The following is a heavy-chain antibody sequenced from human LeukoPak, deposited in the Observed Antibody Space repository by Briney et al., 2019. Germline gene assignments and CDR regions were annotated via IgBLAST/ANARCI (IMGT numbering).Heavy chain of an antibody. CDR3: AKAAYCTSTSCHFSGYAQRPLDS. V-gene: IGHV3-30*18. Sequence: GGSLRLSCVASGFTFNTYGMHWVRQAPGKGLEWVAGISKDGSSKDYADSVKGRFTNSRDNSKNTMYLQMNCLRVEDTAVYYCAKAAYCTSTSCHFSGYAQRPLDSWGQGTLVTVSS. D-gene: IGHD2-2*01. J-gene: IGHJ4*02. CDR1: GFTFNTYG. CDR2: ISKDGSSK.